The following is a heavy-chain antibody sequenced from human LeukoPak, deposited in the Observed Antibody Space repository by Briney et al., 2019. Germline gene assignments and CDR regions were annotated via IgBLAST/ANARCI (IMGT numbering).Heavy chain of an antibody. J-gene: IGHJ4*02. V-gene: IGHV4-39*01. CDR2: ISFSGST. Sequence: SETLSLTCTVSGDSISSSDYYWGWIRQPPGKGLGWIGTISFSGSTYYNPSLQSRVTISVDTSKNQFSLELSSVTAADTAVYYCARGSRRLADFHYWGQGTLVTVSS. D-gene: IGHD1-26*01. CDR3: ARGSRRLADFHY. CDR1: GDSISSSDYY.